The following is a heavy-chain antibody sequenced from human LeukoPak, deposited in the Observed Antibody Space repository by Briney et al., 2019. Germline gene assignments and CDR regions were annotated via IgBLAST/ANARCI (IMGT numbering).Heavy chain of an antibody. V-gene: IGHV1-18*01. CDR3: ARDLPGIAAAGRTPYGY. D-gene: IGHD6-13*01. J-gene: IGHJ4*02. CDR1: GYTFTSYG. CDR2: ISAYNGNT. Sequence: ASVKVSCKASGYTFTSYGISWVRQAPGQGLEWMGWISAYNGNTNYAQKLQGRVTMTTDTSTSTAYMELRSLRSDDTAVYYCARDLPGIAAAGRTPYGYWGQGTLVTVSS.